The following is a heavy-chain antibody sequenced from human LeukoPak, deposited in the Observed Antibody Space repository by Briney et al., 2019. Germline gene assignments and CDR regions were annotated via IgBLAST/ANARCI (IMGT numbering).Heavy chain of an antibody. D-gene: IGHD2-15*01. CDR1: GFTFSSYS. V-gene: IGHV3-21*01. CDR3: ARVLREYELLGWFDP. J-gene: IGHJ5*02. Sequence: GGSLRLSCAASGFTFSSYSMNWVRQAPGKGLEWVSSISSSSSYIYYADSVKGRFTISRDNAKNSLYLQMNSLRAEDTAVYYCARVLREYELLGWFDPWGQGTLVTVSS. CDR2: ISSSSSYI.